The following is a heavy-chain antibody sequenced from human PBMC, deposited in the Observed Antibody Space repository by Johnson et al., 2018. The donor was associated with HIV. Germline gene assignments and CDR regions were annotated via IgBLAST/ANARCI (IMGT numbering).Heavy chain of an antibody. CDR3: AREGGYSGYEGVGHTNDAFDI. Sequence: VQLVESGGGLVQPGGSLRLSCAASGFIVRSNYMNWVRQAPGKGLEWVAVIYSGGDTYYPDSVMGRFTITRDTSKNTQYLQMNSLRAEDTAVYYCAREGGYSGYEGVGHTNDAFDIWGQGTMVTVSS. V-gene: IGHV3-66*01. D-gene: IGHD5-12*01. CDR2: IYSGGDT. CDR1: GFIVRSNY. J-gene: IGHJ3*02.